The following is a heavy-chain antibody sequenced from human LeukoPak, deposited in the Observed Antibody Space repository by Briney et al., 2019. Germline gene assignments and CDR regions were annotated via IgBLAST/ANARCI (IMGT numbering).Heavy chain of an antibody. CDR1: GYTFTGYY. CDR3: ARDYLLAGGHFPFDY. J-gene: IGHJ4*02. D-gene: IGHD3-3*02. Sequence: ASVKVSCKASGYTFTGYYMHWVRQAPGQGLEWMGWINPNSGGTNYAQKFQGRVTMTRDTSISTAYMELSRLRSDDTAVYYCARDYLLAGGHFPFDYRGQGTLVTVSS. CDR2: INPNSGGT. V-gene: IGHV1-2*02.